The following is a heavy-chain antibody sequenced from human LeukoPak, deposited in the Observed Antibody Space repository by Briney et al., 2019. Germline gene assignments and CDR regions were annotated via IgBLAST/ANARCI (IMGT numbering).Heavy chain of an antibody. V-gene: IGHV3-7*05. Sequence: GGSLRLSCAASGFTFSNAWMSWVRQAPGKGPEWVANIKQDGGEKHYVDSVKGRFTISRDNVESSLYPQMNSLRAEDTAVYYCARDNGGTGWVHWGQGTLVTVSS. D-gene: IGHD6-19*01. J-gene: IGHJ4*02. CDR1: GFTFSNAW. CDR2: IKQDGGEK. CDR3: ARDNGGTGWVH.